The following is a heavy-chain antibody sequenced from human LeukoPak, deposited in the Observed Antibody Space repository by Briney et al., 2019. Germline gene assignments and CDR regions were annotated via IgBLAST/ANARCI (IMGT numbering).Heavy chain of an antibody. CDR1: GGSISSYY. CDR2: MYYSGST. CDR3: AGMSSSYPNYYHGMDV. J-gene: IGHJ6*02. D-gene: IGHD2-15*01. Sequence: SETLSLTCTVSGGSISSYYWSWIRQAPGKGLEWIGYMYYSGSTNYNPSLKSRVTMSVDTSNTQFSLKLSSVTAADTAVYYWAGMSSSYPNYYHGMDVWGQGTTVTVSS. V-gene: IGHV4-59*08.